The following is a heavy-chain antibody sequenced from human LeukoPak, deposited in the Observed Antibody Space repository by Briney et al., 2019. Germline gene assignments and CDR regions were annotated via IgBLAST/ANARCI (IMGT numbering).Heavy chain of an antibody. CDR2: ISAYNGNT. CDR1: GYTFTSYG. J-gene: IGHJ3*02. D-gene: IGHD3-9*01. CDR3: ARDTYYDTLTGYSDAFDI. Sequence: GASVKVSCKASGYTFTSYGISWVRQAPGQGLEWMGWISAYNGNTNYAQKLQGRVTMTTDTSTSTAYMELRSLRSDDTAVYYCARDTYYDTLTGYSDAFDIWGQGTMVTVSS. V-gene: IGHV1-18*01.